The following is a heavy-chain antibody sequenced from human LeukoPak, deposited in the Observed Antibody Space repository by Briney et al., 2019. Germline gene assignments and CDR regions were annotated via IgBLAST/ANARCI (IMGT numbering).Heavy chain of an antibody. Sequence: PGGSLRLSCAASGFIFDDYAMHWVRQAPGKGLEWVSLISWDGGSTYYADSVKGRFIISRDNSKNSLYLQMNSLRAEDTALYYYAKEEGGIHHNFDYWGQGTLVTVSS. D-gene: IGHD3-16*01. CDR3: AKEEGGIHHNFDY. J-gene: IGHJ4*02. CDR2: ISWDGGST. CDR1: GFIFDDYA. V-gene: IGHV3-43D*03.